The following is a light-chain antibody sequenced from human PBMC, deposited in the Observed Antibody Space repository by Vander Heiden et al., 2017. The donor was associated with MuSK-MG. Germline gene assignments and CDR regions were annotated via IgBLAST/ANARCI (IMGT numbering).Light chain of an antibody. CDR1: NIGSKS. J-gene: IGLJ2*01. Sequence: SYVLTQPPSVSVAPGTTARITCGGTNIGSKSVHWYQQKPGQAPVLGIYYDSDRPPGIPERFSGSNSGNTATLTISRVEAGDEADYYCQVWDSSSDHVVFGGGTKLTVL. CDR2: YDS. V-gene: IGLV3-21*04. CDR3: QVWDSSSDHVV.